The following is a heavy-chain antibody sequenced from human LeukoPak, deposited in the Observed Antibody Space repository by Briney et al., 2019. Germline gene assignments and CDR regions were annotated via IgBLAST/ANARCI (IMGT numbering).Heavy chain of an antibody. CDR3: AKGRPRYFDWLPFDY. D-gene: IGHD3-9*01. Sequence: GRSLRLSCAASGFTFSSYAMSWVRQAPGKGLEWVSAISGSGGSAYYADSVKGRFTISRDNSKNTLYLQMNSLRAEDTAVYYCAKGRPRYFDWLPFDYWGQGTLVTVSS. V-gene: IGHV3-23*01. CDR2: ISGSGGSA. J-gene: IGHJ4*02. CDR1: GFTFSSYA.